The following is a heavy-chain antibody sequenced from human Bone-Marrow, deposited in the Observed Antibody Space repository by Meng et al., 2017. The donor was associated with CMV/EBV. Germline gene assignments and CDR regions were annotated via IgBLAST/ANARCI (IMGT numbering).Heavy chain of an antibody. CDR1: GGSISSYY. CDR3: ARDLLGWSFDSGGKDAFDI. Sequence: WGSLRLSCTVSGGSISSYYWSWIRQPPGKGLEWIGYIHYSGNTDYHPSLESRVTISVDTSKNQFSLKVTSVTPADTAMYYCARDLLGWSFDSGGKDAFDIWGQGAMVTVSS. V-gene: IGHV4-59*01. J-gene: IGHJ3*02. CDR2: IHYSGNT. D-gene: IGHD2-15*01.